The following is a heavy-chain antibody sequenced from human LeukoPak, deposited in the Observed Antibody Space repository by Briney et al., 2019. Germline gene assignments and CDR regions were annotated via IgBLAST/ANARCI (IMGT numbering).Heavy chain of an antibody. V-gene: IGHV3-53*01. CDR1: GFTFDEHA. CDR2: IYSGGST. J-gene: IGHJ4*02. CDR3: ARYTHSSGFDY. D-gene: IGHD6-19*01. Sequence: PGGSLRLSCEGSGFTFDEHAMHWVRQAPGKGLEWVSVIYSGGSTYYADSVKGRFTISRDNSKNTLYLQMNSLRAEDTAVYYCARYTHSSGFDYWGQGTLVTVSS.